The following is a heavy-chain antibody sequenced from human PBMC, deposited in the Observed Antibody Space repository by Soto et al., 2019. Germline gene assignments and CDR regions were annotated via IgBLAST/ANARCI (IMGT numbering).Heavy chain of an antibody. J-gene: IGHJ4*02. CDR3: ARHQFGDCSGGSCYQELDC. CDR1: GGIFSRYA. D-gene: IGHD2-15*01. Sequence: QVLLVQSGAEVKKPGSSMKVSCQASGGIFSRYAISWARQSPGHGLERMGGMIPIFGTANYAQKFQGRVTITADESTSTAYMELSSLISEDTVVYYCARHQFGDCSGGSCYQELDCWGQGTLVTVSS. CDR2: MIPIFGTA. V-gene: IGHV1-69*01.